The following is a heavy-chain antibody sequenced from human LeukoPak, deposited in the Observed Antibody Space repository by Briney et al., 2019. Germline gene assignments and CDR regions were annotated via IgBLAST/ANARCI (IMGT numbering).Heavy chain of an antibody. CDR3: ARQPHAEDV. V-gene: IGHV4-61*02. CDR2: IYASGST. J-gene: IGHJ6*02. CDR1: GGSISSSSYY. Sequence: SETLSLTCTVSGGSISSSSYYWSWIRQPAGKGLEWIGRIYASGSTYYNPSLRSRVTMSVDTSKNQFSLKLSSVTAADTAVYYCARQPHAEDVWGQGTTVTVSS.